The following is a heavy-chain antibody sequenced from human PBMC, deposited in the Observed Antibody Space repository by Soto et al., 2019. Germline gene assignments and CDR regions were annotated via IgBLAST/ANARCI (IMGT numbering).Heavy chain of an antibody. J-gene: IGHJ6*02. D-gene: IGHD2-21*02. V-gene: IGHV2-5*02. CDR1: GFSLSTTGVG. CDR2: IYWDDDK. CDR3: VQSRCGGDCLQSYSSHSYYGLDV. Sequence: QITLKESGPTLVKPTQTLTLTCTFSGFSLSTTGVGVGWIRQPPGKALEWLALIYWDDDKRYNPSLNSRLTITKDTYKNQVVLAMTNMDPVDTATYYCVQSRCGGDCLQSYSSHSYYGLDVWGQGTTVTVSS.